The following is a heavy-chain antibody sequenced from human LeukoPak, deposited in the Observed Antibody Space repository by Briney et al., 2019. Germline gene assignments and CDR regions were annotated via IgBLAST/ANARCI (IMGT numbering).Heavy chain of an antibody. CDR1: GGSISSYY. V-gene: IGHV4-59*01. J-gene: IGHJ5*02. Sequence: PSETLSLTCTVSGGSISSYYWSWIRQPPGKGLEWIGYIYYSGSTNYNPSLKSRVTISVDTSKNQFSLKLSSVTAADTAVYYCARYWGRWFDPWGQGTLVTVSS. D-gene: IGHD7-27*01. CDR2: IYYSGST. CDR3: ARYWGRWFDP.